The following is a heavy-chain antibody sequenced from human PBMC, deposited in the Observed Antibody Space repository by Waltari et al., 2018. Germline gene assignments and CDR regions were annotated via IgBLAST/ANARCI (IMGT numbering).Heavy chain of an antibody. CDR1: GGSFSGYY. CDR2: INHSGST. V-gene: IGHV4-34*01. D-gene: IGHD3-16*02. CDR3: ARARGVRLWGSYPFDAFDI. Sequence: QVQLQQWGAGLLKPSETLSLTCAVYGGSFSGYYCSWIRQPPGTGLEWIGEINHSGSTNYNPSLKSRVTISVDTSKNQFSLKLSSVTAADTAVYYCARARGVRLWGSYPFDAFDIWGQGTMVTVSS. J-gene: IGHJ3*02.